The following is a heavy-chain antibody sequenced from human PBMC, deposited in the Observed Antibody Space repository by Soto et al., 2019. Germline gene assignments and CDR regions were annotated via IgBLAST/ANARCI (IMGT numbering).Heavy chain of an antibody. J-gene: IGHJ5*02. Sequence: QVQLQESGPGLVKPSQTLSLTCTVSGGSISSGGYYWSWIRQHPEKGLEWIGYIYYRGSTYYNPFLKSRVTMSLDTSENHFSLNLGAVTAADTAMYYCAREQGEGYGAGSFRWFDPWAQGTLVTVSS. CDR3: AREQGEGYGAGSFRWFDP. CDR2: IYYRGST. CDR1: GGSISSGGYY. V-gene: IGHV4-31*03. D-gene: IGHD3-10*01.